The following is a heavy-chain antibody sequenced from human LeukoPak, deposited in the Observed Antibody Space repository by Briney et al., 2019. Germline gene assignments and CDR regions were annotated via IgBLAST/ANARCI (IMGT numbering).Heavy chain of an antibody. CDR3: AKCYDFWSGYGYDAFDI. J-gene: IGHJ3*02. CDR2: ISYDGSNK. V-gene: IGHV3-30*18. CDR1: GFTFSSYG. D-gene: IGHD3-3*01. Sequence: GGSLRLSCVASGFTFSSYGMHWVRQAPGKGLEWVAVISYDGSNKYYADSVKGRFTISRDNSKNTLYLQMNSLRAEDTAVYYCAKCYDFWSGYGYDAFDIWGQGTMVTVSS.